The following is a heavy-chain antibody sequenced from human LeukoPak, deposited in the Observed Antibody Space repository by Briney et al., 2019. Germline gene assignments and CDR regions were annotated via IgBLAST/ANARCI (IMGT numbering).Heavy chain of an antibody. V-gene: IGHV4-39*01. Sequence: SETLSLTCTVSGGSISSSDYYWGWIRQPPGKGLEWIASIYYSGTTHYNPSHQSRVTMSVDTSKDQFSLTLTSVTAADTSVYYCAGQTGPTFDIWGQGTMVTVSS. J-gene: IGHJ3*02. CDR2: IYYSGTT. CDR3: AGQTGPTFDI. CDR1: GGSISSSDYY. D-gene: IGHD3-9*01.